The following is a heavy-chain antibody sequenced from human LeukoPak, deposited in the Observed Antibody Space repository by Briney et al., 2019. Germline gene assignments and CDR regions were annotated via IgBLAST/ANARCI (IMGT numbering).Heavy chain of an antibody. CDR1: GFTFSDTW. Sequence: GGSLRLSCAASGFTFSDTWMHWVRQAPGEGLVWVSRIRSDGSDTRYAESVKGRFTISRDNSKNTLYLQMNSLRAEDTAVYYCARDLRDGSGSYPYFDYWGQGTLVTVSS. V-gene: IGHV3-74*01. D-gene: IGHD3-10*01. J-gene: IGHJ4*02. CDR3: ARDLRDGSGSYPYFDY. CDR2: IRSDGSDT.